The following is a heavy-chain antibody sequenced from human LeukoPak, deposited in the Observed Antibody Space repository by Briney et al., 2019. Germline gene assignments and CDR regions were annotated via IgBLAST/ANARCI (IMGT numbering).Heavy chain of an antibody. D-gene: IGHD2-2*01. J-gene: IGHJ4*02. Sequence: SETLSLTCTVSGASISSYYWSWLRQPPGKGLEWIAYISYSGSTNYNPSLKSRLTISIDTSKNQFSLKLNSVTAADTAVYYCARHEESAYKYALDYWGQGTLVTVSS. CDR3: ARHEESAYKYALDY. CDR1: GASISSYY. V-gene: IGHV4-59*08. CDR2: ISYSGST.